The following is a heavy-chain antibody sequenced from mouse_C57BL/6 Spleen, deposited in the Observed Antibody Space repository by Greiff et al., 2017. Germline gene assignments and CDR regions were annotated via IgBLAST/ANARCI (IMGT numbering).Heavy chain of an antibody. CDR3: ARDYSNYYWFAY. D-gene: IGHD2-5*01. CDR2: IDPSDSYT. CDR1: GYTFTSYW. Sequence: VQLQQPGAELVMPGASVKLSCKASGYTFTSYWMHWVKQRPGQGLEWIGEIDPSDSYTNYNQQFKGKSTLTVDKSSSTAYMQLSSLTSEDSAVYYCARDYSNYYWFAYWGQGTLVTVSA. V-gene: IGHV1-69*01. J-gene: IGHJ3*01.